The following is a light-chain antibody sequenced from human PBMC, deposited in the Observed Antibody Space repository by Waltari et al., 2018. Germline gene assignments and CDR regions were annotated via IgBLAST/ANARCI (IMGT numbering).Light chain of an antibody. Sequence: QSALTPPRSVSGSPGQSVTISCTGTSSDDGGYNYVSWHQQHPGKAPKLIIYDVSKRPSGVPDRFSGSKSGNTASLTISGLQADIEADYYCCSYAGSYTWVFGGGTKLTVL. J-gene: IGLJ3*02. CDR2: DVS. V-gene: IGLV2-11*01. CDR3: CSYAGSYTWV. CDR1: SSDDGGYNY.